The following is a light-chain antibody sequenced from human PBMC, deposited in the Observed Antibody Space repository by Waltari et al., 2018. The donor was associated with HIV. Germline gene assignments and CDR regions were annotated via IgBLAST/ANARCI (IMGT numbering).Light chain of an antibody. CDR1: QSLVHSNGDTY. Sequence: DVVMTQTPLSSPVTLGQSASISCRSSQSLVHSNGDTYLSWLHQRPGQPPRLLIYKVSHRFSGVPDRFSGSGADTDFALKISSVEAEDVGIYYCMQATEFPRTFGQGTKVEI. J-gene: IGKJ1*01. CDR3: MQATEFPRT. CDR2: KVS. V-gene: IGKV2-24*01.